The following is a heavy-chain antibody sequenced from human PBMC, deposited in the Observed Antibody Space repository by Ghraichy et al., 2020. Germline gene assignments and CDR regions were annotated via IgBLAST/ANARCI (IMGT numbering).Heavy chain of an antibody. V-gene: IGHV4-59*03. Sequence: SETLSLTCTVSGGSISGHYWSWIRQPPGQGLEWIGYIYYSGTTMYKPSLQSRVTILVDTSKNQFSLRLSSMTAADTAVYYCASTDDNGWSAYWGQGTLVTVSS. D-gene: IGHD6-19*01. CDR2: IYYSGTT. CDR1: GGSISGHY. J-gene: IGHJ4*02. CDR3: ASTDDNGWSAY.